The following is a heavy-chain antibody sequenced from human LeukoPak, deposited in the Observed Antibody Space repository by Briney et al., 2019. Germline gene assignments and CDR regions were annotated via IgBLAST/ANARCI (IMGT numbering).Heavy chain of an antibody. V-gene: IGHV3-23*01. CDR1: GFTFSIHA. Sequence: GGSLRLSCAASGFTFSIHAMSWVRQALGKGLKWVSGINDSGDSTYHADSVKGRFTISRDNAKNSLYLQMNSLRAEDTAVYYCVGLTGLGYYFDYWGQGTLVTVSS. J-gene: IGHJ4*02. CDR2: INDSGDST. CDR3: VGLTGLGYYFDY. D-gene: IGHD3/OR15-3a*01.